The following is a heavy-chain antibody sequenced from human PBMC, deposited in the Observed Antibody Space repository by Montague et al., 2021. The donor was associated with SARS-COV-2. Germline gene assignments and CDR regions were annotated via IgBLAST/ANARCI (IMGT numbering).Heavy chain of an antibody. CDR1: GGSISSFY. V-gene: IGHV4-59*08. CDR3: ARHYSATLPAVY. CDR2: IFDSGST. J-gene: IGHJ4*02. D-gene: IGHD2-15*01. Sequence: SETLSLTCTVSGGSISSFYWSWFRQLPGKGLEWIGYIFDSGSTNYNPSLPSRVTMSVDTSKNQFSLKVNSVTAADTAVYYCARHYSATLPAVYWGQGTLVTVSS.